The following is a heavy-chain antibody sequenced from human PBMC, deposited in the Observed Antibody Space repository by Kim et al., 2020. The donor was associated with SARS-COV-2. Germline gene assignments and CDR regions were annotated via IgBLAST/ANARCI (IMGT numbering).Heavy chain of an antibody. D-gene: IGHD3-22*01. V-gene: IGHV3-7*03. CDR2: IKQDGSEK. CDR1: GFTFSSYW. CDR3: ARVVVGYSYDSSGYSYYWYFDL. Sequence: GGSLRLSCAASGFTFSSYWMSWVRQAPGKGLEWVANIKQDGSEKYYVDSVKGRFAISRDKAKNALYLQMNSLRAEDTAVYYCARVVVGYSYDSSGYSYYWYFDLWGRGTLVTVSS. J-gene: IGHJ2*01.